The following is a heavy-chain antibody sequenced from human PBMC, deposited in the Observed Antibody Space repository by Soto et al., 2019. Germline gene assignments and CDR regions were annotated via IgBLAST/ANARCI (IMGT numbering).Heavy chain of an antibody. CDR3: XXXXXXXXXHFDY. CDR2: ISGSGGST. J-gene: IGHJ4*02. Sequence: EVQLLESGGGLVQPGGSLRLSCAASGFTFSSYAMSWVRQAPGKGLEWVSAISGSGGSTYYADSVKGRFTISRDNSKNTLYLQMNSLRAEDTAVXXXXXXXXXXXXHFDYWGQGTLVTVSS. CDR1: GFTFSSYA. V-gene: IGHV3-23*01.